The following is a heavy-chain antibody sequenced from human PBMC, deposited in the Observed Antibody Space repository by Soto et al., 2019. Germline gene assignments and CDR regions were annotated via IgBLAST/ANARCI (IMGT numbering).Heavy chain of an antibody. CDR2: IKVYSGNT. D-gene: IGHD3-16*01. CDR3: ARIKASSMDV. Sequence: QVLLVQSGGEVKKPGASVKVSCNTSGNPFIIYVISGGGQPPGQGPEGMGWIKVYSGNTDYAQKFRDRITVTTDTSTSTAYMELRSLRSDDTAVYYCARIKASSMDVWGQGTRVTVSS. J-gene: IGHJ6*02. V-gene: IGHV1-18*01. CDR1: GNPFIIYV.